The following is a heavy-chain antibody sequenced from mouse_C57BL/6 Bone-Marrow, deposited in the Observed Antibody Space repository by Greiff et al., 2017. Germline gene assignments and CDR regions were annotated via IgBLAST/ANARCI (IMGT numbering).Heavy chain of an antibody. V-gene: IGHV5-17*01. J-gene: IGHJ3*01. D-gene: IGHD1-1*01. CDR1: GFTFSDYG. CDR2: ISSGSSTI. Sequence: EVKLMESGGGLVKPGGSLKLSCAASGFTFSDYGMHWVRQAPEKGLEWVAYISSGSSTIYYADTVKGRFTISRDNAKNTLFLQMSSLRSEDTAMYYCARDDYGSSYGFADWGQGTLVTVSA. CDR3: ARDDYGSSYGFAD.